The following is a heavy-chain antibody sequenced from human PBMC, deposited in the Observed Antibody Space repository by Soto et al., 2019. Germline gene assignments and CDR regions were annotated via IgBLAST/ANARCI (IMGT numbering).Heavy chain of an antibody. CDR1: GFTFSSYT. J-gene: IGHJ4*02. CDR3: AKDKVCSGGSCYYDY. CDR2: INGGGGST. D-gene: IGHD2-15*01. V-gene: IGHV3-23*01. Sequence: EVQLLAAGGDLIQPGGSLRLSCAASGFTFSSYTMTWVRQAPGKGLEWVSAINGGGGSTYYADSVKGRFTISRDNSKDTPYLQMNSLRAEDTAVYYCAKDKVCSGGSCYYDYWGQGTLVTVSS.